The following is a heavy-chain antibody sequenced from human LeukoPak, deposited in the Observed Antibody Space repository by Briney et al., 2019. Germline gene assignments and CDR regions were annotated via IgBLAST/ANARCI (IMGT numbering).Heavy chain of an antibody. CDR2: IYHSGST. D-gene: IGHD5-18*01. Sequence: SETLSLTCAVSGGSISRSNWWSWVRQPPGKGLEWIGEIYHSGSTNYNPSLKSRVTISVDKSKNQFSLKLSSVTAADTAVYYCARATRGYSYGPFDYWGQGTLVTVSS. V-gene: IGHV4-4*02. CDR1: GGSISRSNW. J-gene: IGHJ4*02. CDR3: ARATRGYSYGPFDY.